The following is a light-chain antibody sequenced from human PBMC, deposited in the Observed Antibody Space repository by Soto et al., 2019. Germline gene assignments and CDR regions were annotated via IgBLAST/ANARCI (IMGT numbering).Light chain of an antibody. Sequence: IQLTQSPSSLSASVGDRVTITCRAGQDIGSALAWYQQRPWKAPKILLYDASNLEAGVPSRFSGRGSGTEFTLTITILRPEDFATYYCQQYNGFPITFGGGTNVQIK. J-gene: IGKJ4*01. V-gene: IGKV1-13*02. CDR3: QQYNGFPIT. CDR1: QDIGSA. CDR2: DAS.